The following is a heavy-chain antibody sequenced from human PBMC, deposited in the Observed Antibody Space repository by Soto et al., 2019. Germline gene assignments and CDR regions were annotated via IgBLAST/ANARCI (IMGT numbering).Heavy chain of an antibody. D-gene: IGHD6-19*01. Sequence: QVQLVQSGAEVKKPGASVKVSCKASGYTFTSYGISWVRQAPGQGLEWMGWISAYNGNTNYAQKLQGRVTMTTDTSTSTGYMELRSLRSDDTAVYYCARVSGGSGWKDNWFDPWGQGTLVTVSS. CDR3: ARVSGGSGWKDNWFDP. CDR1: GYTFTSYG. CDR2: ISAYNGNT. V-gene: IGHV1-18*04. J-gene: IGHJ5*02.